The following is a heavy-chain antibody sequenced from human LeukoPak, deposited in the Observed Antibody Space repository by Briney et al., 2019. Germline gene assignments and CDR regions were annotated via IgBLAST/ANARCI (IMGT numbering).Heavy chain of an antibody. Sequence: SVKVSCKASGGTFSSYAISWVRQAPGQGLEWMGRIIPILGIANYAQKFHGRVTITADKSTSTAYMELSSLRSEDTAVYYCARDYGPSPVDTGPRAVHFDYWGQGTLVTVSS. CDR2: IIPILGIA. CDR3: ARDYGPSPVDTGPRAVHFDY. D-gene: IGHD5-18*01. V-gene: IGHV1-69*04. CDR1: GGTFSSYA. J-gene: IGHJ4*02.